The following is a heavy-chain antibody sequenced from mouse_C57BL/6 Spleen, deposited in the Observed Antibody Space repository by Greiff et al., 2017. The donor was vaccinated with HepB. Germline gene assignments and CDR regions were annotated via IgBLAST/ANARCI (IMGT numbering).Heavy chain of an antibody. V-gene: IGHV1-52*01. CDR3: ARLGGYPFAY. Sequence: QVQLQQPGAELVRPGSSVKLSCKASGYTFTSYWMHWVKQRPIQGLEWIGNIDPSDSETHYNQKFKDKATLTVDKSSSTAYMQLSSLTSDDSAVYYCARLGGYPFAYWGQGTLVTVSA. J-gene: IGHJ3*01. CDR1: GYTFTSYW. D-gene: IGHD2-2*01. CDR2: IDPSDSET.